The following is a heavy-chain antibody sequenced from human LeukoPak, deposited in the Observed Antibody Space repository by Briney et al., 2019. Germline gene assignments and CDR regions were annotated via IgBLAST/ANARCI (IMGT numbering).Heavy chain of an antibody. CDR3: ARQGVDFGDAFDI. Sequence: GESLKISCKGSGYSFTNYWIGWVRQMPGKGLEWMGIIYPGDSDTRYSPSFQGQVTISVDNSIGTAYLQWSSLEASDTAMYYCARQGVDFGDAFDIWGQGTMVTVSS. D-gene: IGHD3-3*01. V-gene: IGHV5-51*01. CDR2: IYPGDSDT. J-gene: IGHJ3*02. CDR1: GYSFTNYW.